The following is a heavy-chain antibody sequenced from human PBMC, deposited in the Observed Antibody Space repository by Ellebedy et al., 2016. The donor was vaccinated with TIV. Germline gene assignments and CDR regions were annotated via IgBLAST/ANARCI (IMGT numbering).Heavy chain of an antibody. J-gene: IGHJ4*02. V-gene: IGHV3-23*01. D-gene: IGHD3/OR15-3a*01. CDR1: GFTFSTYP. CDR2: FSTNGVTT. Sequence: PGGSLRLSCAASGFTFSTYPMNWVRQAPGKGLEWVSIFSTNGVTTYYADSVKGRFTISRDNSKNTLFLQMSSLRAEDTAVYFCARRSTDFAFDSWGQGTLVTVSS. CDR3: ARRSTDFAFDS.